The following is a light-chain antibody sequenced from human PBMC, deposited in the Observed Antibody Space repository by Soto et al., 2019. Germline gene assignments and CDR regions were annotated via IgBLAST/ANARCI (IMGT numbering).Light chain of an antibody. CDR2: GAS. CDR3: QQYGSFPWT. J-gene: IGKJ1*01. Sequence: IVFTQSPGSLSFSPGERATLSCRASQSVTSNYFAWYQQKPGQAPRLLIYGASSRATGIADRFSGSGSGTDFTLTISRLEPEDFAVYYCQQYGSFPWTFGQGTKVDIK. V-gene: IGKV3-20*01. CDR1: QSVTSNY.